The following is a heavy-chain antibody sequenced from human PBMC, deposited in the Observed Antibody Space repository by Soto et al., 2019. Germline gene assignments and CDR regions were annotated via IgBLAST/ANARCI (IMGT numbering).Heavy chain of an antibody. Sequence: SETLSLTCAVYGGSFSGYYWSWIRQPPGKGLEWIGEINHSGSTNYNPSLKSRVTISVDTSKNQFSLKLSSVTAADTAVYYCARPNSNYRYYGMDVWGQGTTVTVS. CDR2: INHSGST. V-gene: IGHV4-34*01. CDR3: ARPNSNYRYYGMDV. CDR1: GGSFSGYY. D-gene: IGHD4-4*01. J-gene: IGHJ6*02.